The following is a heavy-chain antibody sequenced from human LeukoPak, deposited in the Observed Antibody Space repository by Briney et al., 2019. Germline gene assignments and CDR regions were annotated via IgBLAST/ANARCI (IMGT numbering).Heavy chain of an antibody. CDR2: VYYNKRT. D-gene: IGHD3-9*01. V-gene: IGHV4-59*01. J-gene: IGHJ4*02. Sequence: SETLSLTCSVSGGSISSYYWSWIRQPPGKGLEWIGYVYYNKRTNSNPSLKSRVTLSVDTSKNEFSLKLTSMTAADTAVYFCARSPQYFDSLLDGDSRYYFDYWGQGTLVTVSS. CDR1: GGSISSYY. CDR3: ARSPQYFDSLLDGDSRYYFDY.